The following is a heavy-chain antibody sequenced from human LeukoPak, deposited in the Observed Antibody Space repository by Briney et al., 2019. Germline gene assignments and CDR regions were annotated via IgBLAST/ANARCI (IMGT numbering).Heavy chain of an antibody. V-gene: IGHV3-30*04. Sequence: GGSLKLSCAASGFAFSPFAMHWIRQAPGKGPEWVAAVSDDGRDSNYADSVKGRFIISRDNSKKVLYLQMSSLRPEDTAVYYCVRSYGHRPAYTTYYPDQFFDSWGQGTLVTVSS. J-gene: IGHJ4*02. D-gene: IGHD2/OR15-2a*01. CDR2: VSDDGRDS. CDR3: VRSYGHRPAYTTYYPDQFFDS. CDR1: GFAFSPFA.